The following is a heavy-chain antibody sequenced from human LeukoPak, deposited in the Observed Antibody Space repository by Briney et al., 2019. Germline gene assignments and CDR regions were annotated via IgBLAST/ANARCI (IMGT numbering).Heavy chain of an antibody. Sequence: PSETLSLTCTVSGGSISSYYWSWIRQPAGKGLEWIGRIYTSGSTNYNPSLKSRVTMSVDTSKNQFSLKLSSVTAADTAAYYCASGPHYDILTGWDNWFDPWGQGTLVTVSS. V-gene: IGHV4-4*07. CDR3: ASGPHYDILTGWDNWFDP. J-gene: IGHJ5*02. CDR2: IYTSGST. CDR1: GGSISSYY. D-gene: IGHD3-9*01.